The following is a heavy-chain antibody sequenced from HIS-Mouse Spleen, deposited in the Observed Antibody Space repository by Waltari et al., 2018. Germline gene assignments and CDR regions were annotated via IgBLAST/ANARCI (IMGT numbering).Heavy chain of an antibody. J-gene: IGHJ2*01. CDR2: IYYSGST. V-gene: IGHV4-39*07. D-gene: IGHD6-13*01. CDR1: GGPISISSYY. CDR3: AREIPYSSSWYDWYFDL. Sequence: QLQLQESGPGLVKPSETLSLTCTVSGGPISISSYYWGWIRQPPGKGLEWIGSIYYSGSTYYTPSLKSRVTISVDTSKNQFSLKLSSVTAADTAVYYCAREIPYSSSWYDWYFDLWGRGTLVTVSS.